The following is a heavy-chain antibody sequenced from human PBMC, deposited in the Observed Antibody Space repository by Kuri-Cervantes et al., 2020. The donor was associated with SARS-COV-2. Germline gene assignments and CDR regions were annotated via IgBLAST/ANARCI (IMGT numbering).Heavy chain of an antibody. J-gene: IGHJ4*02. CDR3: ATSGGQLPFDY. CDR1: GGSISSYY. CDR2: IYYSGST. Sequence: SETLSLTCTVSGGSISSYYWSWIRQPPGKGLEWIGYIYYSGSTNYNPSLKSRVTISVDTSKNQFSLELSSVTAADTAVYYCATSGGQLPFDYWGQGTLVTVSS. V-gene: IGHV4-59*08. D-gene: IGHD6-6*01.